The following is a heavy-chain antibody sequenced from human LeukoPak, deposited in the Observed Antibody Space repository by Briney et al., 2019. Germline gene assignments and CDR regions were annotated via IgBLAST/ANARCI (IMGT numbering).Heavy chain of an antibody. D-gene: IGHD2-2*01. CDR3: ARLGNWVVVPVYYYMDV. J-gene: IGHJ6*03. CDR2: IYYSGST. V-gene: IGHV4-39*01. CDR1: GGSISSSSYY. Sequence: PSETLSLTCTVSGGSISSSSYYWGWIRQPPGKGLEWIGSIYYSGSTYYNPSLKSRVTISVDTSKNQFSLKLSSVTAADTAVYYCARLGNWVVVPVYYYMDVWGKGTTVTVSS.